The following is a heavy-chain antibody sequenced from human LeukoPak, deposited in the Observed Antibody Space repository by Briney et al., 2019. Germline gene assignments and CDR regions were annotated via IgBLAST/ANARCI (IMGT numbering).Heavy chain of an antibody. D-gene: IGHD6-13*01. CDR1: GFTFSSYS. J-gene: IGHJ5*02. CDR2: ISSSSSYI. V-gene: IGHV3-21*01. Sequence: GGSLRLSCATSGFTFSSYSMNWVRQAPGKGLEWVSSISSSSSYIHYADSVKGRFTISRDNAKNSLYLQMNSLRAEDTAVYYCATDKKAAAYFWFDPWGQGTLVTVSS. CDR3: ATDKKAAAYFWFDP.